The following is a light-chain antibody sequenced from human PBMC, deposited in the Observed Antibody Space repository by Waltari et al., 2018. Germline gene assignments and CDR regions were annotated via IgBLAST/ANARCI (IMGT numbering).Light chain of an antibody. CDR3: QQLNSYPSLT. CDR1: QGISSY. Sequence: IQLTQSPSFQSASVGDRVTITCRASQGISSYLAWYQQKPGKAPQLLIYDASTCQGGVPSRFSGSGAATKFTIPTISRQPQDVATYYCQQLNSYPSLTFGGGTKVEIK. CDR2: DAS. V-gene: IGKV1-9*01. J-gene: IGKJ4*01.